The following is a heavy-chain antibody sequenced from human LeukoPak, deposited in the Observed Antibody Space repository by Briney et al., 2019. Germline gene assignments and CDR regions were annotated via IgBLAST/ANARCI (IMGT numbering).Heavy chain of an antibody. D-gene: IGHD3-22*01. V-gene: IGHV3-30*02. CDR3: AKDIGDSVGYNYFDS. Sequence: GGSLRLSCAASGFTFSSYGMHWVRQAPGKGLEWVAVIWYDGSNKYYADSVKGRFTISRDNSKNTLYLQMNSLGPEDTALYYCAKDIGDSVGYNYFDSWGQGTLVTVSS. CDR1: GFTFSSYG. CDR2: IWYDGSNK. J-gene: IGHJ4*02.